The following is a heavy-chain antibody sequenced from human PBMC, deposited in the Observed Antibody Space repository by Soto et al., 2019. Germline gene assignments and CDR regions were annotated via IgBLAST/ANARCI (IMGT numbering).Heavy chain of an antibody. CDR1: GDSVSSNSAA. V-gene: IGHV6-1*01. CDR3: ARDIVVVVAATGGMDV. J-gene: IGHJ6*02. D-gene: IGHD2-15*01. CDR2: TYYRSKWYN. Sequence: PSQTLSLTCAISGDSVSSNSAAWNWIRQSPSRGLEWLGRTYYRSKWYNDYAVSVKSRITINPDTSKNQFSLQLNSVTPEDTAVYYCARDIVVVVAATGGMDVWGQGTTVTVSS.